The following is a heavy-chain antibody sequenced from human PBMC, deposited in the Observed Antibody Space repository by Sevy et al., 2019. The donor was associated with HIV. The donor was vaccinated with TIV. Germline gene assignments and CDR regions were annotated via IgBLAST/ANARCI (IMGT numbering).Heavy chain of an antibody. CDR3: ATRYCSTITCYDDDFWNPYYFYGLDV. CDR1: GFIFSNYP. J-gene: IGHJ6*02. V-gene: IGHV3-23*01. Sequence: GGSLRLSCAASGFIFSNYPMSWVRHSPGKGLEWVSDISAGGTTTYYADSVEGRFTISRDNSKNTVSLQMNSLGAEDTAIYDCATRYCSTITCYDDDFWNPYYFYGLDVWGQGISVTVSS. D-gene: IGHD2-2*01. CDR2: ISAGGTTT.